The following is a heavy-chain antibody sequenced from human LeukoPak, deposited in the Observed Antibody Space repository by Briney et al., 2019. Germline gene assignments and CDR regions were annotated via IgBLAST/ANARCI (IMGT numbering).Heavy chain of an antibody. CDR3: ASRYCSSTSCPPFDP. CDR1: GGSISSGDYY. CDR2: IYYSGST. D-gene: IGHD2-2*01. J-gene: IGHJ5*02. V-gene: IGHV4-30-4*01. Sequence: SETLSLTCTVSGGSISSGDYYWSWIRQPPGKGLEWIGYIYYSGSTYYNPSLKSRVTISVDTSKNQFSLELSSVTAADTAVYYCASRYCSSTSCPPFDPWGQGTLVTVSS.